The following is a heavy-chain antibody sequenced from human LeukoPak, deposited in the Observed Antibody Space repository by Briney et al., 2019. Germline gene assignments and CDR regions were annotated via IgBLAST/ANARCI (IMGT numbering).Heavy chain of an antibody. D-gene: IGHD3-16*01. CDR2: IYSGGST. CDR3: ARDRGYGGSFDY. V-gene: IGHV3-66*02. J-gene: IGHJ4*02. CDR1: GFPVSSNY. Sequence: PGGSLRLSCAASGFPVSSNYMSWVRQAPGKGLVGVSVIYSGGSTYYADSVKGRFTISRDNSKNTLYLQMNSLRAEDTAVYYCARDRGYGGSFDYWGQGTLVTVSS.